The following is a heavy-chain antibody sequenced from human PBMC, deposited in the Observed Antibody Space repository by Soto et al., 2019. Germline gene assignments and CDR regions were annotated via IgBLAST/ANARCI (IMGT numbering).Heavy chain of an antibody. CDR2: IYHSGST. CDR3: DRDCPRSGYYHGAFDI. Sequence: SETLSLTCAVSGGSISSSNWWSWVRQPPGGGVEGIGEIYHSGSTNYDPSVKSRVTISVDKSKNQLSLKLSTVSAADTAVYYCDRDCPRSGYYHGAFDIWGQGTMVTVSS. J-gene: IGHJ3*02. D-gene: IGHD3-22*01. V-gene: IGHV4-4*02. CDR1: GGSISSSNW.